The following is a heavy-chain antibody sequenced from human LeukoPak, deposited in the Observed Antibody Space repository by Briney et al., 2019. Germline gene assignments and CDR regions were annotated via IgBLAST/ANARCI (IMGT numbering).Heavy chain of an antibody. Sequence: ASVKVSCKASGYTFTGYYMHWVRQAPGQGLEWMGWINPNSGGTNYAQKFQGWVTMTRDTSISTAYMELSRLRSDDTAVYYCAKESAYCGSDCRSLSDYWGQGTLVTVSS. CDR3: AKESAYCGSDCRSLSDY. CDR1: GYTFTGYY. V-gene: IGHV1-2*04. CDR2: INPNSGGT. J-gene: IGHJ4*02. D-gene: IGHD2-21*02.